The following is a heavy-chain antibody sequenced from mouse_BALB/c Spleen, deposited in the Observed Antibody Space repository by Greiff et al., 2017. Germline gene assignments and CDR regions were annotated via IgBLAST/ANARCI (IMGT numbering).Heavy chain of an antibody. V-gene: IGHV1-7*01. CDR3: ARFPTMITTDWYFDV. D-gene: IGHD2-4*01. CDR1: GYTFTSYW. Sequence: QVQLQQSGAELAKPGASVKMSCKASGYTFTSYWMHWVKQRPGQGLEWIGYINPSTGYTEYNQKFKGKATLTVDKSSSTAYMQLSSLTSEDSAVYYCARFPTMITTDWYFDVWGAGTTVTVSS. CDR2: INPSTGYT. J-gene: IGHJ1*01.